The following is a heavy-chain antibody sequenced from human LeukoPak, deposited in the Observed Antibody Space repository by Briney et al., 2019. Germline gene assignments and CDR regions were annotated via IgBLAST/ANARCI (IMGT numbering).Heavy chain of an antibody. D-gene: IGHD3-22*01. Sequence: GRSLRLSCAASGFTFSSYAMHWVRQAPGKGLEWVAVISYDGSNRYYADSMRGRFTISRDTSKNTLYLQMNSLRAEDTGVYYCAKSLMDDNSGYYGNWGQGTLVTVSS. CDR2: ISYDGSNR. CDR3: AKSLMDDNSGYYGN. J-gene: IGHJ4*02. V-gene: IGHV3-30*18. CDR1: GFTFSSYA.